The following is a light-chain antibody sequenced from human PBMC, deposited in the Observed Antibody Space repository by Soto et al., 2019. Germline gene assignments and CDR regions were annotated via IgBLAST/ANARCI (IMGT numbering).Light chain of an antibody. CDR1: QSILDRSKNKYY. Sequence: DIVMTQSPDSLAVSLGERATFNCKSSQSILDRSKNKYYLAWYQQKSGQPPKLLIYWASLRESGVPDRFTGSGSGTDFTLTISSLQAEDSAVYYCQQRHMWPITFGQGTRLEIK. CDR3: QQRHMWPIT. J-gene: IGKJ5*01. CDR2: WAS. V-gene: IGKV4-1*01.